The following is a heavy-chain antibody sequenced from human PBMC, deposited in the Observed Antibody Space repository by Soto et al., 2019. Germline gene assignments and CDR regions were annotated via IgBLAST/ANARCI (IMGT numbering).Heavy chain of an antibody. CDR3: ARHLSHLKPGWFDP. J-gene: IGHJ5*02. V-gene: IGHV3-30*01. CDR2: ISDDGTNK. D-gene: IGHD3-3*02. CDR1: GFTFIAYA. Sequence: WGSLRLSCAASGFTFIAYAIRCVRHSPCKWLEWVALISDDGTNKFYADFVKARFTISRDNSKSTLYLQMNTLRPEDTAVYYCARHLSHLKPGWFDPWGQGTLVTVSS.